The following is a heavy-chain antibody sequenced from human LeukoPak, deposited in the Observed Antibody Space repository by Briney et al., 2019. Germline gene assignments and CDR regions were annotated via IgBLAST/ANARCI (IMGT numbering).Heavy chain of an antibody. CDR3: AKGGYPAALSGVFDY. Sequence: GGSLRLSCAASGFTFSSYAMSWVRQAPGKGLEWVSAISCSGGSTYYADSVKGRFTISRDNSKNTLYLQMNSLRAEDTAVYYCAKGGYPAALSGVFDYWGQGTLVTVSS. V-gene: IGHV3-23*01. D-gene: IGHD2-2*01. CDR1: GFTFSSYA. CDR2: ISCSGGST. J-gene: IGHJ4*02.